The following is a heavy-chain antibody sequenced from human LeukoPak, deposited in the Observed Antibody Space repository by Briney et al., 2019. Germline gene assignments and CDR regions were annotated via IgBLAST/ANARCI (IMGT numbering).Heavy chain of an antibody. Sequence: SVKVSCKASGGTFSSYAIRWVRQAPGQGLEWMGRIIPIFGIANYAQKFQGRVTITADKSTSTAYMELSSLRSEDTAVYYCARANLGRPVGHCSGGSCYSDSSWFDPWGQGTLVTVSS. CDR3: ARANLGRPVGHCSGGSCYSDSSWFDP. D-gene: IGHD2-15*01. CDR1: GGTFSSYA. J-gene: IGHJ5*02. V-gene: IGHV1-69*04. CDR2: IIPIFGIA.